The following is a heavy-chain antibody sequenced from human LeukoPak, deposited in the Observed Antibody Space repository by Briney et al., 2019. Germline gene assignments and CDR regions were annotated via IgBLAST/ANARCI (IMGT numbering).Heavy chain of an antibody. V-gene: IGHV4-31*03. CDR2: IYYTGRT. Sequence: PSETLSLTCTASGGSINSGGYYWNWIRQHPGKGLEWIGYIYYTGRTFYNPSLKSRVTMSADTSKNEFSLRLSSVTAADTAVYYCARGYCTTTSCYFPLKGFDPWGQGTLVTVSS. J-gene: IGHJ5*02. CDR3: ARGYCTTTSCYFPLKGFDP. D-gene: IGHD2-2*01. CDR1: GGSINSGGYY.